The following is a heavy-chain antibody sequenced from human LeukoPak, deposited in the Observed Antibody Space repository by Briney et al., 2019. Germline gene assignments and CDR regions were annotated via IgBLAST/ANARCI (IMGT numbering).Heavy chain of an antibody. CDR2: ISVYNGNT. CDR1: GYTFTSYG. Sequence: ASVKVSCKASGYTFTSYGISWVRQAPGQGLEWMGWISVYNGNTKYVQKFQGRVTMTTDTSTRTAYMELRSLRSDDTAVYYCARDHNWGPDYWGQGTLVLVSS. CDR3: ARDHNWGPDY. V-gene: IGHV1-18*01. D-gene: IGHD7-27*01. J-gene: IGHJ4*02.